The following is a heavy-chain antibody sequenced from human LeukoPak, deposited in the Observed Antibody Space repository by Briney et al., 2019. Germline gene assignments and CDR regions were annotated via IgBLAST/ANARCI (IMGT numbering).Heavy chain of an antibody. D-gene: IGHD3-3*01. CDR3: ARSATDAFDI. Sequence: GGSLRLSCAASGFTFRSFWMHWVRQDPGKGLVWVSHMNGDGTSISYADSVKGRFTISRDNAKNTLYLRMNRLKAEDTAVYYCARSATDAFDIWGQGTMVTVSS. CDR1: GFTFRSFW. V-gene: IGHV3-74*01. CDR2: MNGDGTSI. J-gene: IGHJ3*02.